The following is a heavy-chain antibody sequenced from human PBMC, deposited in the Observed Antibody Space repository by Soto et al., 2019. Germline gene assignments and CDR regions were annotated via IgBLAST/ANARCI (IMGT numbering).Heavy chain of an antibody. CDR3: ARDYDSSGYAPDYFGMDV. CDR2: IYYSGST. CDR1: GGSISSYY. D-gene: IGHD3-22*01. Sequence: PSETLSLTCTVSGGSISSYYWSWIRQPPGKGLEWIGYIYYSGSTNYNPSLKSRVTISVDTSKNQFSLKLSSVTAADTAVYYCARDYDSSGYAPDYFGMDVWGQGTTVTVS. J-gene: IGHJ6*02. V-gene: IGHV4-59*01.